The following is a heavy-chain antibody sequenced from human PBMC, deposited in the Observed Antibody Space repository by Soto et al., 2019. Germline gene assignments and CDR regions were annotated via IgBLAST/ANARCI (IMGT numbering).Heavy chain of an antibody. CDR3: ARGDATKIVVTTYYAMDV. D-gene: IGHD4-17*01. CDR2: NIPVFGTA. J-gene: IGHJ6*02. Sequence: ASVKVSCKASGGSLSNYGISWVRQAPGQGLEWKGGNIPVFGTANYAQKFQGRVTITADESTNIVYMDVTSLRSEDTAVYYCARGDATKIVVTTYYAMDVWGQGTTVTVSS. CDR1: GGSLSNYG. V-gene: IGHV1-69*13.